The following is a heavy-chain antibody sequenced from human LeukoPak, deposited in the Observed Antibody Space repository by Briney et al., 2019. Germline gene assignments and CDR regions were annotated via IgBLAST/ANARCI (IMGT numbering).Heavy chain of an antibody. CDR2: IYYSGST. V-gene: IGHV4-38-2*02. D-gene: IGHD6-19*01. J-gene: IGHJ4*02. CDR1: GYSISSGNY. Sequence: PSETLSLTCTVSGYSISSGNYWGWIRQPPGKGLEWIGNIYYSGSTYYNPSLKSRVTISVDTSKNQFSLKLSSVTAADTAVYYCAREVAGTPWIDYWGQGTLVTVSS. CDR3: AREVAGTPWIDY.